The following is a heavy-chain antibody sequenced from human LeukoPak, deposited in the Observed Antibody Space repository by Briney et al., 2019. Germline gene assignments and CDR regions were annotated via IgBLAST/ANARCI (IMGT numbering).Heavy chain of an antibody. Sequence: GASVKVYCKASGYTFSNYGITWVRQAPGQGLEWMGWISGYNGNTNFAQKLQGRVSMTTDTSTYTSDMELRSLRSDDTAVYYCARSLGDSSGYYPLPFDYWGQGTLVIVSS. CDR3: ARSLGDSSGYYPLPFDY. J-gene: IGHJ4*02. D-gene: IGHD3-22*01. CDR2: ISGYNGNT. V-gene: IGHV1-18*01. CDR1: GYTFSNYG.